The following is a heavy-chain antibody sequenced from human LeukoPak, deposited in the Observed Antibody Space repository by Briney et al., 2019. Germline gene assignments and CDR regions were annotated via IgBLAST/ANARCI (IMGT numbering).Heavy chain of an antibody. J-gene: IGHJ4*02. Sequence: SETLSLTCTVSGGSISYFYWSWIRQPAGKGLEWIGRIYTSGSTNYNPSLKSRVTVSVDTSKNQFSLKLSSVTAADTAVYYCAGDYYGSGTHDYWGQGTLVTVSS. V-gene: IGHV4-4*07. CDR2: IYTSGST. CDR3: AGDYYGSGTHDY. CDR1: GGSISYFY. D-gene: IGHD3-10*01.